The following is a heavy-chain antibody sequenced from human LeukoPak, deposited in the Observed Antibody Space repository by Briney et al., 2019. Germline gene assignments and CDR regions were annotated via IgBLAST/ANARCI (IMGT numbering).Heavy chain of an antibody. CDR2: IIPIFGTA. D-gene: IGHD6-13*01. Sequence: SVKVSCKASGGTFSSYATSWVRQAPGQGLGWMGGIIPIFGTANYAQKFQGRVTITADESTSTAYMELSSLRSEDTAVYYCARTEYSSSWTAFLGFDPWGQGTLVTVSS. CDR3: ARTEYSSSWTAFLGFDP. CDR1: GGTFSSYA. J-gene: IGHJ5*02. V-gene: IGHV1-69*13.